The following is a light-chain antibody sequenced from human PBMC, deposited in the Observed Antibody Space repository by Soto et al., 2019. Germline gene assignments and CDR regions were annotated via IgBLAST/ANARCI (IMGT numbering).Light chain of an antibody. J-gene: IGKJ5*01. Sequence: DVVMTQSPLPLLVTLGQPASISCRSNQSLVHSDGIAYFSWFQQRPGRSPRRLIYKVSNRDSGVPARFSGSGSGTDFALKISRVEAEDVGVYYCTQGTHWPITFGQGTRLEIK. CDR3: TQGTHWPIT. CDR2: KVS. V-gene: IGKV2-30*02. CDR1: QSLVHSDGIAY.